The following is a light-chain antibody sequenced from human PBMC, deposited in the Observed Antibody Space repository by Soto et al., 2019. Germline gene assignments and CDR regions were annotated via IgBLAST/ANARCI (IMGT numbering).Light chain of an antibody. CDR2: WAS. Sequence: DIVMTQSPDSLAVSLGERATINCKSSQSFLYSSNNKNYLAWYQHKPGQPPKLLIYWASTRVSGVPDRFSGSGSGTHFTLTISSLQAEDVSVYYCQPYYHNPTCGQGTRVEIK. V-gene: IGKV4-1*01. CDR3: QPYYHNPT. CDR1: QSFLYSSNNKNY. J-gene: IGKJ1*01.